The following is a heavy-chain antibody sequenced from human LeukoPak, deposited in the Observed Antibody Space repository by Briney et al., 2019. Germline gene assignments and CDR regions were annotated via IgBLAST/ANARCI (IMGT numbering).Heavy chain of an antibody. CDR2: IYYSGST. D-gene: IGHD6-13*01. CDR1: GGSISSYY. Sequence: PSETLSLTCTVSGGSISSYYWSWIRQPPGKGLEWIGYIYYSGSTNYNPSLKSRVTISVDTSKNQFSLKLSSVTAADTAVYYCARQGGSSSWYDWYYFDYWGQRTLVTVSS. J-gene: IGHJ4*02. CDR3: ARQGGSSSWYDWYYFDY. V-gene: IGHV4-59*08.